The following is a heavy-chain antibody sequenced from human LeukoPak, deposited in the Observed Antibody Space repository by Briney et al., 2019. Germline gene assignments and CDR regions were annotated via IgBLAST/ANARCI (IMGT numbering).Heavy chain of an antibody. CDR2: INPRGST. CDR3: ARGPGGVAARY. D-gene: IGHD6-6*01. V-gene: IGHV4-34*01. J-gene: IGHJ4*02. CDR1: GGSFSGYY. Sequence: PSETLSLSCGVYGGSFSGYYWSWIRQPPGKGLEWIGEINPRGSTNYNPSLKSRVTLSADTSKNQFSLTLNSVTAADTAVYYCARGPGGVAARYWGQGTRVTVSS.